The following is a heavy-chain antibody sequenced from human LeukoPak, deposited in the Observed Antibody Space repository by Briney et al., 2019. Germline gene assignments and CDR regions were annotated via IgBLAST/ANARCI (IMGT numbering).Heavy chain of an antibody. J-gene: IGHJ4*02. CDR1: GFTFSSYA. V-gene: IGHV3-23*01. D-gene: IGHD6-13*01. Sequence: GGSLRLSCAASGFTFSSYAMSWVRQAPGKGLEWVSAISGSGASTYYADSVKGRFTISRDNSKNTLYLQMNSLRAEDTAVYYCAKMGSSWWGGDSGFDHWGQGPLVTVSS. CDR2: ISGSGAST. CDR3: AKMGSSWWGGDSGFDH.